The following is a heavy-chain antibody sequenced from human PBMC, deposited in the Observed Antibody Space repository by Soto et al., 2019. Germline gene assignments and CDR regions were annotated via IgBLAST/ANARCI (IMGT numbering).Heavy chain of an antibody. CDR3: ARLPSRGLWFGESRASFDY. D-gene: IGHD3-10*01. CDR2: IYYSGST. Sequence: SETLSLTCTVSGGSISSSSYYWGWIRQPPGKGLEWIGSIYYSGSTYYNPSLKSRVTISVDTSKNQFSLKLSSVTAADTAVYYCARLPSRGLWFGESRASFDYWGRGTLVTVSS. J-gene: IGHJ4*02. V-gene: IGHV4-39*01. CDR1: GGSISSSSYY.